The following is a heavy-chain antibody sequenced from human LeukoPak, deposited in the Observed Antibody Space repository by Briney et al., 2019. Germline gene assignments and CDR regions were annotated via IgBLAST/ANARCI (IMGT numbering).Heavy chain of an antibody. CDR2: IYSGGST. V-gene: IGHV3-53*01. J-gene: IGHJ4*02. Sequence: GGSLRLSCAASGFTFSSYEMNWVRQAPGKGLEWVSVIYSGGSTYYADSVKGRFTISRDNSKNTLYLQMNSLRAEDTAVYYCARVARIAAAGPYFDYWGQGTLVTVSS. CDR1: GFTFSSYE. CDR3: ARVARIAAAGPYFDY. D-gene: IGHD6-13*01.